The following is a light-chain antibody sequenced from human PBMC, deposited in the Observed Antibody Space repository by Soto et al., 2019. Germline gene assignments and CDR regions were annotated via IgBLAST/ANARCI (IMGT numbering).Light chain of an antibody. J-gene: IGLJ1*01. CDR1: TSNIESHT. CDR2: TNN. CDR3: ATWDDSRTGV. Sequence: QSVLTQPPSASGTPGQRITISCSGTTSNIESHTVNWYQQVPGTAPKLLINTNNQRPSGVPDRFSGSKSGASASLAINGPQSEDEATYYCATWDDSRTGVFGTGTKVTVL. V-gene: IGLV1-44*01.